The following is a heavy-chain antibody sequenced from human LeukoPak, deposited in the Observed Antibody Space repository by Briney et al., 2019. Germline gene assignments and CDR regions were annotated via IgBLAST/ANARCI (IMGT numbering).Heavy chain of an antibody. Sequence: GGSLRLFCAASGFTFSSYAMHWVRQAPGKGLEWVALISYDGSDKYYADSVKGRFTISRDNSKNTLYLQMNSLRAEDTAVYYCARYTYYYGSGSYYFDYWGQGTLVTVSS. CDR3: ARYTYYYGSGSYYFDY. CDR2: ISYDGSDK. CDR1: GFTFSSYA. D-gene: IGHD3-10*01. J-gene: IGHJ4*02. V-gene: IGHV3-30*04.